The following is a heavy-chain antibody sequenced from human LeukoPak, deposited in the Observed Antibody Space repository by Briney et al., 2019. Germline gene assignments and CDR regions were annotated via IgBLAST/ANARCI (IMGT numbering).Heavy chain of an antibody. J-gene: IGHJ4*02. Sequence: SETLSLTCTVSGGSISSSSYYWGWIRQPPGKGLEWTRSIYYSGSTYYNPSLKSRVTISVDTSKNQFSLKLSSVTAADTAVYYCARDIVATGRINYFDYWGQGTLVTVSS. CDR1: GGSISSSSYY. CDR2: IYYSGST. D-gene: IGHD5-12*01. CDR3: ARDIVATGRINYFDY. V-gene: IGHV4-39*02.